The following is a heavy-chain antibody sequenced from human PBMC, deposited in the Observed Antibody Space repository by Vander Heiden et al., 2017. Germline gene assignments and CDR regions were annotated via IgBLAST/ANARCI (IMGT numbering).Heavy chain of an antibody. J-gene: IGHJ5*02. D-gene: IGHD6-13*01. CDR1: GGSISSSSYY. V-gene: IGHV4-39*01. CDR3: ARGGSSSWTNWFDP. CDR2: IYYSGST. Sequence: QLQLQESGPGLVKPSETLSLTCTVSGGSISSSSYYWGWIRQPPGKGLEWIGSIYYSGSTYYNPSLKSRVTISVDTSKNQFSLKLSSVTAADTAVYYCARGGSSSWTNWFDPWGQGTLVTVSS.